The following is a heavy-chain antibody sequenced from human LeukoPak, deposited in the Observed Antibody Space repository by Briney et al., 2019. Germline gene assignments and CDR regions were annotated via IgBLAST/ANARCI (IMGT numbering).Heavy chain of an antibody. CDR2: IYYSGST. J-gene: IGHJ3*02. Sequence: SETLSLTCTVSGGSISSSSYYWGWIRQPPGKGLEWIGSIYYSGSTYYNPSLKSRVTISVDTSKNQFSLKLSFVTAADTAVYYCARHSPSYCSSTSCRADDAFDIWGQGTMVTVSS. CDR3: ARHSPSYCSSTSCRADDAFDI. CDR1: GGSISSSSYY. D-gene: IGHD2-2*01. V-gene: IGHV4-39*01.